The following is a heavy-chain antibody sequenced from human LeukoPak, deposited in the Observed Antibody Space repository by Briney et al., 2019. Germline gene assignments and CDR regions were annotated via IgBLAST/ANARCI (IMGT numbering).Heavy chain of an antibody. D-gene: IGHD6-13*01. V-gene: IGHV1-2*02. Sequence: ASVKVSCKASGYTFTGYYMHCVRQAPGQGLEWMGWINPNSGGTNYAQKFQGRVTMTRDTSINTAYMELNRLTSDDTAVYYCATNFYSNSWSLTDWGQGTLVTVSS. J-gene: IGHJ4*02. CDR2: INPNSGGT. CDR1: GYTFTGYY. CDR3: ATNFYSNSWSLTD.